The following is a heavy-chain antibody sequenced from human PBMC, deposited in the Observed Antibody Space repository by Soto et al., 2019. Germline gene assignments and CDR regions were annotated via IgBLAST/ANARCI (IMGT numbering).Heavy chain of an antibody. CDR2: ISVYNGNT. J-gene: IGHJ4*02. Sequence: QVQLVQSGAEVKKPGASVKVSCKASGYTFTSYGISWVRQAPGQGLEWMGWISVYNGNTNYAQKLQGRATTTTDTSTSTAHMELRSLRSDDTAVYYCARESSSSCHDYWGQGTLVTVSS. D-gene: IGHD6-13*01. CDR1: GYTFTSYG. V-gene: IGHV1-18*01. CDR3: ARESSSSCHDY.